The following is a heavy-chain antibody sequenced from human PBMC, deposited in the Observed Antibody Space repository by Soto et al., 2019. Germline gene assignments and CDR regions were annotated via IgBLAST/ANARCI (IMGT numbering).Heavy chain of an antibody. V-gene: IGHV4-31*03. Sequence: QVQLQESGPGLVKPSQTLSLTCTVSGDSISSGGYYWSWIRQNPGKGLEWIGYIYYSGSTYYNPSLNSRVIISGDTSKNQCSLKLSSVTAADTAVYYCARGSTVAAILFDYWGQGTLVTVSS. D-gene: IGHD2-15*01. CDR1: GDSISSGGYY. CDR3: ARGSTVAAILFDY. CDR2: IYYSGST. J-gene: IGHJ4*02.